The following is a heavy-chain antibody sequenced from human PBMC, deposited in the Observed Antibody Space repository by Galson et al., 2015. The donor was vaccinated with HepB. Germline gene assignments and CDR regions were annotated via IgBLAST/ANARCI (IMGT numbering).Heavy chain of an antibody. J-gene: IGHJ5*02. CDR1: GLTFSSYA. CDR3: AKDSLPLVGATLRFDP. V-gene: IGHV3-23*01. D-gene: IGHD1-26*01. CDR2: ISGSVGST. Sequence: SLRLSCAASGLTFSSYAMSWVRQAPGQGLEWVSAISGSVGSTYYADSVKGRFTISRDNSKNTLYLQMNSLRAEDTAVYYCAKDSLPLVGATLRFDPWGQGTLVTVSS.